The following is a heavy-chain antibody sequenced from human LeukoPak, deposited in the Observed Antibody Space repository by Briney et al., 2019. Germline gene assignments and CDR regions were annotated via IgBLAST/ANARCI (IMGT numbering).Heavy chain of an antibody. CDR2: IYPGGSET. V-gene: IGHV5-51*01. CDR3: ARASRDGYNQNFDH. Sequence: GESLKISCKGLGYSFSSYWNAWVRQRPGKGLEWMGIIYPGGSETRYDPSFQGQVTISADRSTSTAYLQWSSLRASDTAMYYCARASRDGYNQNFDHWGQRTLVAVSS. D-gene: IGHD5-24*01. CDR1: GYSFSSYW. J-gene: IGHJ4*02.